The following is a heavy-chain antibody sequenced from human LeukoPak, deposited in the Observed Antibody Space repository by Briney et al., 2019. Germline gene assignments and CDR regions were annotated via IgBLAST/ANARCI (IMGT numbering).Heavy chain of an antibody. Sequence: ASVKVSCKASGYTFSGCYMHWVRQAPGQGREWMGWINPNSGGTNYAQKFQGRVTMTRDTSISTAYMELSRLSSDDTAVYYCARDSCSSTSCLSIDDYWGQGTLVTVSS. CDR2: INPNSGGT. V-gene: IGHV1-2*02. CDR3: ARDSCSSTSCLSIDDY. CDR1: GYTFSGCY. D-gene: IGHD2-2*01. J-gene: IGHJ4*02.